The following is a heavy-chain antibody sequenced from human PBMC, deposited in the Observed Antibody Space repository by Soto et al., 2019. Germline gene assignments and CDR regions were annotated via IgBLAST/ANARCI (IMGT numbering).Heavy chain of an antibody. CDR3: ARSGRGTTMIVVAIGLSVYYYGMDV. J-gene: IGHJ6*02. CDR1: GGTFSSYA. Sequence: QVQLVQSGAEVKKPGSSVKVSCKASGGTFSSYAISWVRLAPGQGLEWMGGIIPIFGTANYAQKFQGRVTITADESTSTAYMKLSSLRSEDTAVYYCARSGRGTTMIVVAIGLSVYYYGMDVWGQGTTVTVSS. V-gene: IGHV1-69*01. CDR2: IIPIFGTA. D-gene: IGHD3-22*01.